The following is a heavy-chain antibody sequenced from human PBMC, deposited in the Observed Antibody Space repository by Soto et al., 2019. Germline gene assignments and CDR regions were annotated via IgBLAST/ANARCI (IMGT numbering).Heavy chain of an antibody. V-gene: IGHV1-2*02. D-gene: IGHD6-6*01. CDR3: ARGTFSSSSSYYYYYVMDV. J-gene: IGHJ6*02. CDR1: GYTFTGYY. CDR2: INPNSGGT. Sequence: ASVKVSCKASGYTFTGYYMHWVRQAPGQGLEWMGWINPNSGGTNYAQKFQGRVTMTRDTSISTAYMELSRLRSDDTAAYYCARGTFSSSSSYYYYYVMDVWGQGTTVTVSS.